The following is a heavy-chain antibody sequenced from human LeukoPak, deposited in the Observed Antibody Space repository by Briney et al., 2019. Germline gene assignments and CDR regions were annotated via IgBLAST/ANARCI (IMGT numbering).Heavy chain of an antibody. CDR2: ISWNSGSI. Sequence: GRSLRLSCAASGFTFDDYAMHWVRQAPGKGLEWVSGISWNSGSIGYADSVKGRFTISRDNAKNSLYLQMNSLRAEDTALYYCAKEGYSSGWSKFDYWGQGTLVTVSS. D-gene: IGHD6-19*01. J-gene: IGHJ4*02. CDR3: AKEGYSSGWSKFDY. V-gene: IGHV3-9*01. CDR1: GFTFDDYA.